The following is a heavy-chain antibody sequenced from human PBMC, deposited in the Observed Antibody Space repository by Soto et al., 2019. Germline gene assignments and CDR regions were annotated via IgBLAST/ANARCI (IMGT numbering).Heavy chain of an antibody. CDR3: ARSAYYYDSSGYYYPLGY. V-gene: IGHV1-18*01. Sequence: ASVKVSCKASGYTFTSYGISWVRQAPGQGLEWMGWISAYNGNTNYAQKLQGRVTMTTDTSTSTAYMELRSLRSDDTAVYYCARSAYYYDSSGYYYPLGYWGQGTLVTVSS. CDR1: GYTFTSYG. D-gene: IGHD3-22*01. CDR2: ISAYNGNT. J-gene: IGHJ4*02.